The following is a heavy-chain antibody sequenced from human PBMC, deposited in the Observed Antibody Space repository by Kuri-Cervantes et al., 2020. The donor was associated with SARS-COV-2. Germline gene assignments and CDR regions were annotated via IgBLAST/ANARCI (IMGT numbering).Heavy chain of an antibody. CDR2: IYYSGST. CDR1: GGSISSISYY. J-gene: IGHJ4*02. V-gene: IGHV4-39*07. CDR3: ALRIVATSGFDY. Sequence: SETLSLTCTVSGGSISSISYYWGWIRQPPGKGLEWIGSIYYSGSTYYNPSLKSRVTISVDTSKNQFSRKLSPVPAADTAVDYCALRIVATSGFDYWGQGTLVTVSS. D-gene: IGHD5-12*01.